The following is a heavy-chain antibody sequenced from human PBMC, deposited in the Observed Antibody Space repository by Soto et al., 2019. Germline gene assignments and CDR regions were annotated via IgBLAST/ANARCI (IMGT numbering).Heavy chain of an antibody. D-gene: IGHD3-10*01. CDR2: ISYDGSNK. CDR3: AKGVNVLLWFGELLPDY. CDR1: GFTFSSYG. V-gene: IGHV3-30*18. J-gene: IGHJ4*02. Sequence: QVQLVESGGGVVQPGRSLRLSCAASGFTFSSYGMHWVRKAPGKGLEWVAVISYDGSNKYYADSVKGRFTISRDNSKNTLYLQMNSLRAEDTAVYYCAKGVNVLLWFGELLPDYWGQGTLVTVSS.